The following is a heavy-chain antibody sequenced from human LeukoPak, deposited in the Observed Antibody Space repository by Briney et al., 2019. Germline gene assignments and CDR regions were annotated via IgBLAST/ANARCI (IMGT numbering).Heavy chain of an antibody. V-gene: IGHV1-2*02. D-gene: IGHD1-26*01. J-gene: IGHJ3*02. CDR2: INPNSGGT. CDR1: GYSFSSYY. Sequence: ASVKVSCKASGYSFSSYYMRWVRQAPGQGLEWMGWINPNSGGTNYAQKFQGRVTMTRDTSISTAYMELSRLRSDDTAVYYCAREGGGATDTFDNWGQGTMVTVSS. CDR3: AREGGGATDTFDN.